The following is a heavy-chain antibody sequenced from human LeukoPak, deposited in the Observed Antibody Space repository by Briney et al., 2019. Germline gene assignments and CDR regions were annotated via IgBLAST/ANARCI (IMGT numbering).Heavy chain of an antibody. CDR1: GYTFTGYY. Sequence: ASAKVSCKASGYTFTGYYMHWVRQAPGQGLEWMGWINPNSGGTNYAQKFQGRVTMTRDTSISTAYMELSRLRSDDTAVYYCAADSTYCSSTSCYDGEYFQHWGQGTLVTVSS. J-gene: IGHJ1*01. V-gene: IGHV1-2*02. CDR2: INPNSGGT. D-gene: IGHD2-2*01. CDR3: AADSTYCSSTSCYDGEYFQH.